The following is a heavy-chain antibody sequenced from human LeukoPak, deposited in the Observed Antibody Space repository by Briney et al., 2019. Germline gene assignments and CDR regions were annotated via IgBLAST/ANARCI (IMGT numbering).Heavy chain of an antibody. CDR3: ARGPRGMDV. CDR1: GGSFSGYY. CDR2: INHSGST. J-gene: IGHJ6*02. Sequence: ASETLSLTCAVYGGSFSGYYWSWIRQPPGKGLEWIGEINHSGSTNYNPSLKSRVTISVVTSKNQFSLKLSSVTAADAAVYYCARGPRGMDVWGQGTTVTVSS. V-gene: IGHV4-34*01.